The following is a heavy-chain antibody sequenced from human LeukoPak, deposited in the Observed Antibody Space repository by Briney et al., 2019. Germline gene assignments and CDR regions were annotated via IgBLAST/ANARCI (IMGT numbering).Heavy chain of an antibody. CDR3: ARDSSSWLTKYFQH. D-gene: IGHD6-13*01. Sequence: GGSLRLSCAASGFALSTYAVHWVRQAPGKGLEWVSAISGSGGSTYYADSVKGRFTISRDNSKNTLYLQMNSLRAEDTAVYYCARDSSSWLTKYFQHWGQGTLVTVSS. CDR1: GFALSTYA. CDR2: ISGSGGST. V-gene: IGHV3-23*01. J-gene: IGHJ1*01.